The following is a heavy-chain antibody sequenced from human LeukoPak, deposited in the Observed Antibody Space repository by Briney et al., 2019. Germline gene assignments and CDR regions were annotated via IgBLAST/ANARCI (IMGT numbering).Heavy chain of an antibody. CDR1: GGSFSGYY. CDR3: ARSPLRIFSLRWFDP. V-gene: IGHV4-34*01. Sequence: SETLSLTCAVYGGSFSGYYWSWIRQPPGKGLEWIGEINHSGSTNYNPSPKSRVTISVDTSKNQFSLKLSSVTAADTAVYYCARSPLRIFSLRWFDPWGQGTLVTVSS. CDR2: INHSGST. D-gene: IGHD2-15*01. J-gene: IGHJ5*02.